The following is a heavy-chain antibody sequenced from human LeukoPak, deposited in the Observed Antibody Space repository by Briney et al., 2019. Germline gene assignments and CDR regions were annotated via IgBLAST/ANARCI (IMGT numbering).Heavy chain of an antibody. V-gene: IGHV3-21*01. J-gene: IGHJ6*03. D-gene: IGHD3-3*01. Sequence: GGSLRLSCAASGFTFSSYAMSWVRQAPGKGLEWVSSISSSSSYIYYADSVKGRFTISRDNAKNSLYLQMNSLRAEDTAVYYCARDGEVDFWSGYYPLRAYYYYYYYMDVWGKGTTVTVSS. CDR1: GFTFSSYA. CDR2: ISSSSSYI. CDR3: ARDGEVDFWSGYYPLRAYYYYYYYMDV.